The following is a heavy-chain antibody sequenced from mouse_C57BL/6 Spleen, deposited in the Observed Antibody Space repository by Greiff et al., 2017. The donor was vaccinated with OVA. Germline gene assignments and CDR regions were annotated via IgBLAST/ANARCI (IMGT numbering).Heavy chain of an antibody. CDR2: ISSGSSTI. CDR1: GFTFSDYG. Sequence: EVHLVESGGGLVKPGGSLKLSCAASGFTFSDYGMHWVRQAPEKGLEWVAYISSGSSTIYYADTVKGRFTISRDNAKNTLFLQMTSLRSEDTAMYYCAREGYYSWYFDVWGTGTTVTVSS. CDR3: AREGYYSWYFDV. V-gene: IGHV5-17*01. D-gene: IGHD1-1*01. J-gene: IGHJ1*03.